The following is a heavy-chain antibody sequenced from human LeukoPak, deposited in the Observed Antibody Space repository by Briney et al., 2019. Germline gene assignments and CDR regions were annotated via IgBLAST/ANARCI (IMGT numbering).Heavy chain of an antibody. CDR2: INAGNGNT. V-gene: IGHV1-3*03. CDR3: ARGDRYYYYYMDV. J-gene: IGHJ6*03. Sequence: ASVKVSCKASGYTFTSYAMHWVRQAPGQRLEWMGWINAGNGNTKYSQEFQGRVTITRDASASTAYMELSSLRSEDMAVYYCARGDRYYYYYMDVWGKGTTVTVSS. CDR1: GYTFTSYA.